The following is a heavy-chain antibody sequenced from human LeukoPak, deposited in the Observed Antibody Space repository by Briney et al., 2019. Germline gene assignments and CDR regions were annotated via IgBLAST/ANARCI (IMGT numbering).Heavy chain of an antibody. V-gene: IGHV4-39*07. CDR1: GGSISSSSYY. J-gene: IGHJ5*02. CDR3: ARDPRFVTIFGGNWFDP. Sequence: PSETLSLTCTVSGGSISSSSYYWGWIRQPPGKGLEWIGSIYHSGSTYYNPSLKSRVTISVDTSKNQFSLKLSSVTAADTAVYYCARDPRFVTIFGGNWFDPWGQGTLVTVSS. D-gene: IGHD3-3*01. CDR2: IYHSGST.